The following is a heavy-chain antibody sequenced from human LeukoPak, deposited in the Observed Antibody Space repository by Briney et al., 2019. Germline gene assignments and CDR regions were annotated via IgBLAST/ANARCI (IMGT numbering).Heavy chain of an antibody. CDR2: ISNTGGST. CDR1: GSTFISYA. CDR3: AFVGHGDNPRVY. Sequence: GGSLRLSCAASGSTFISYAMSWVRQAPGKGLEWVSGISNTGGSTYYADSVKGRFTISRDNSKNTLYLQMNSLRAEDTAVYYCAFVGHGDNPRVYWGQGTLVTVSS. J-gene: IGHJ4*02. D-gene: IGHD4-23*01. V-gene: IGHV3-23*01.